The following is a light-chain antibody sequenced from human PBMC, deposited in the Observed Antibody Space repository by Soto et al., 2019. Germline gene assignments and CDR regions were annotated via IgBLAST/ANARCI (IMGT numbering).Light chain of an antibody. J-gene: IGKJ1*01. Sequence: DIPTTQSPSTLSASVGDRDTVPCRASQSVSGWLAWYQQKPGKAPKLLIYKASTLKSGVPSRFSGSGSGTEFTLTISSLRPDDFATYYCQHYNSYSEAFGQGTKVDIK. CDR3: QHYNSYSEA. CDR2: KAS. V-gene: IGKV1-5*03. CDR1: QSVSGW.